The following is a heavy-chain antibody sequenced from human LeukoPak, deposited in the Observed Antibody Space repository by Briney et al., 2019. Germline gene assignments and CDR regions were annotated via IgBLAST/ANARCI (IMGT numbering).Heavy chain of an antibody. CDR2: IYPGDSDT. D-gene: IGHD1-20*01. J-gene: IGHJ5*02. V-gene: IGHV5-51*01. Sequence: GESLKISCKGSGYSFTSYWIGWVRQMPGKGLEWMGIIYPGDSDTRYSPSFQGQVTISADKSISTAYLQWSSLKASDTAMYYCARRAQGSNWSEGNRFDPWGQGTPVTVSS. CDR3: ARRAQGSNWSEGNRFDP. CDR1: GYSFTSYW.